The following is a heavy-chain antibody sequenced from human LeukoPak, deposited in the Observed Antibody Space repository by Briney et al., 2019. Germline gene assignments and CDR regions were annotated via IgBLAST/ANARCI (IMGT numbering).Heavy chain of an antibody. CDR2: INHSGST. V-gene: IGHV4-34*01. J-gene: IGHJ4*02. CDR3: ARGSPRGGSSWSYFDY. CDR1: GGSFSGYY. Sequence: SETLSLTCAVYGGSFSGYYWSWIRQPPGKGLEWIGEINHSGSTNYNPSLKSRVTISVDMSKNQFSLKLSSVTAADTAVYYCARGSPRGGSSWSYFDYWGQGTLFTVSS. D-gene: IGHD6-13*01.